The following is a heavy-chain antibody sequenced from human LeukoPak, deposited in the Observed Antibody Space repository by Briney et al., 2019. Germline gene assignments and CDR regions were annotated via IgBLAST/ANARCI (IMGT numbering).Heavy chain of an antibody. CDR3: AREGYYDSSGYYSSWFDP. CDR2: IIPIFGTA. Sequence: EASVTVSCKASGGTFSSYAISWVRQAPGQGLEWMGGIIPIFGTANYAQKFQGRVTITTDESTSTAYMELSSLRSEDTAVYYCAREGYYDSSGYYSSWFDPWGQGTLVTVSS. CDR1: GGTFSSYA. V-gene: IGHV1-69*05. J-gene: IGHJ5*02. D-gene: IGHD3-22*01.